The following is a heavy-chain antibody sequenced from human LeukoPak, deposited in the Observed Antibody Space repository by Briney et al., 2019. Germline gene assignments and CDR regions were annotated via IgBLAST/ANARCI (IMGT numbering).Heavy chain of an antibody. D-gene: IGHD3-22*01. CDR1: GGSFSGYY. V-gene: IGHV4-34*01. J-gene: IGHJ6*03. CDR2: INHSGST. CDR3: ARLAGITMINYYYYYMDV. Sequence: SETLSLTCAVYGGSFSGYYWSWIRQPPGKGLEWIGEINHSGSTNYNPSLKSRVTISVDKSKNQFSLRLSSVTAADTAIYYCARLAGITMINYYYYYMDVWGKGTTVTVSS.